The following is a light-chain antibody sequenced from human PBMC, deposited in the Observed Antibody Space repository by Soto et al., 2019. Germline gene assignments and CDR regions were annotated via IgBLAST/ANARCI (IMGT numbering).Light chain of an antibody. Sequence: QSALTQPASVSGSPGQSIAISCTGTSSDVRSYNHVSWYQKHPGKAPKLMIYDVNSSPSGVSGRFSGSKSGNTASLTISGIQAEDEADYYCRSDATSSGVFRGRTKLTVL. CDR3: RSDATSSGV. CDR1: SSDVRSYNH. V-gene: IGLV2-14*03. J-gene: IGLJ3*02. CDR2: DVN.